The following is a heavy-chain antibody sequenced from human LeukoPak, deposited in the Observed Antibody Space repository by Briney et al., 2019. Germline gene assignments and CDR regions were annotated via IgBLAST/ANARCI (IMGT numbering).Heavy chain of an antibody. Sequence: SETLSLTCTVSGGSISSGSYYWSWIRQPPGKRLEWIGEIYHSGSTNYNPSLKSRVTISVDKSKNHFSLKLSSVTAADTAVYYCARVNTAENFDNWGQGTLVTVSS. D-gene: IGHD5-18*01. CDR2: IYHSGST. CDR3: ARVNTAENFDN. CDR1: GGSISSGSYY. J-gene: IGHJ4*02. V-gene: IGHV4-39*07.